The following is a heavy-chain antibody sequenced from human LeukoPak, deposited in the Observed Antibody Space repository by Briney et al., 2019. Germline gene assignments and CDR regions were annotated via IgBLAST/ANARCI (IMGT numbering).Heavy chain of an antibody. CDR3: TTVIVATTLGYYYYYYMDV. J-gene: IGHJ6*03. Sequence: GGSLRLSCAASGFTFSNAWMSWVRQAPGKGLEWVGRIKSKTDGGTTDYAALVKGRFTISRDDSKNTLYLQMNSLKTEDTAVYYCTTVIVATTLGYYYYYYMDVWGKGTTVTVSS. D-gene: IGHD5-12*01. CDR2: IKSKTDGGTT. CDR1: GFTFSNAW. V-gene: IGHV3-15*01.